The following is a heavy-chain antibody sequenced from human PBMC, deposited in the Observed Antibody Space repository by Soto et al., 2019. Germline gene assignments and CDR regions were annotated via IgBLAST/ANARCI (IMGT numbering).Heavy chain of an antibody. CDR3: AKGTLAHYYYYGMDV. Sequence: VQLVESGGGLVQPGGSLRLSCAASGFTFSSYGMHWVRQAPGKGLEWVAVISYDGSNKYYADSVKGRFTISRDNSKNTLYRQMNSLRAEDTAVYYCAKGTLAHYYYYGMDVWGQGTTVTVSS. J-gene: IGHJ6*02. CDR2: ISYDGSNK. CDR1: GFTFSSYG. V-gene: IGHV3-30*18.